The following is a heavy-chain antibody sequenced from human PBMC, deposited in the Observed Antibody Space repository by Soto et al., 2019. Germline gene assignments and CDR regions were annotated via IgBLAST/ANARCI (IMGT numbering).Heavy chain of an antibody. J-gene: IGHJ5*01. D-gene: IGHD3-22*01. Sequence: SETLSLTCNVSGGSISNYYWTWVRQSPEKGLEWIGYMYYNGNINYNPSLKSRVTISIDTSKNQFSLTLKSVTAADTAMYYCSTRAYDTSGYYRFDPWGQGTLVTVSS. CDR1: GGSISNYY. CDR2: MYYNGNI. V-gene: IGHV4-59*01. CDR3: STRAYDTSGYYRFDP.